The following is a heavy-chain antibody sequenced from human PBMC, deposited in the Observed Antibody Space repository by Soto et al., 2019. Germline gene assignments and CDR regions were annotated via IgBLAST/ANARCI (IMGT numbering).Heavy chain of an antibody. D-gene: IGHD2-21*01. CDR2: IYYSGST. Sequence: SETLSLTCTVSGGSISSYYWSWIRQPPGKGLEWIGYIYYSGSTNYNPPLKSRVTISVDTSKNQFSLKLSSVTAADTAVYYCARYAIDNWFDPWGQGTLVTVSS. CDR1: GGSISSYY. CDR3: ARYAIDNWFDP. V-gene: IGHV4-59*08. J-gene: IGHJ5*02.